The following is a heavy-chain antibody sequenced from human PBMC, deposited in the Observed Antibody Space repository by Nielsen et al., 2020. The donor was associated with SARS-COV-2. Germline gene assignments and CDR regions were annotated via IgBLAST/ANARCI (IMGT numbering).Heavy chain of an antibody. CDR1: GGSISSYY. D-gene: IGHD5-12*01. J-gene: IGHJ4*02. V-gene: IGHV4-59*12. Sequence: SETLSLTCTVSGGSISSYYWSWIRQPPGKGLEWIGYIYYSGSTNYNPSLKSRVTISVDTSKNQFSLKLSSVTAADTAVYYCARDFSGHDRYFDYWGQGTLVTVSS. CDR2: IYYSGST. CDR3: ARDFSGHDRYFDY.